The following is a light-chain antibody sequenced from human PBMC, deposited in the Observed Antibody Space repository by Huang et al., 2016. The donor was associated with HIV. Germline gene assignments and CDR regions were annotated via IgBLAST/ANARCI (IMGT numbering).Light chain of an antibody. Sequence: IQMTQSPTSLSAAVGDRVSIVCRESQSITTYLKWYQQKPGKAPKLLISSASTLHSGVPSRFSGSGSGTEFNRTIRGLELDDFATYYCQQSYSALSSFGPGTRL. CDR1: QSITTY. V-gene: IGKV1-39*01. CDR2: SAS. J-gene: IGKJ5*01. CDR3: QQSYSALSS.